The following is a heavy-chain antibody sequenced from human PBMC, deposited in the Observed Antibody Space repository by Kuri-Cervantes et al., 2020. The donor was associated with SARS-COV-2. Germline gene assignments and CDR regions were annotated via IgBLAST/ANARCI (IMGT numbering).Heavy chain of an antibody. J-gene: IGHJ5*02. CDR3: ARHRWFDP. V-gene: IGHV4-61*02. CDR2: IYTSGST. CDR1: GGSISSGSYY. D-gene: IGHD1-14*01. Sequence: SETLSLTCTVSGGSISSGSYYWSWIRQPAGKGLEWIGRIYTSGSTNYNPSLKSRVTISVDTSENQFSLKLSSVTAADTAVYYCARHRWFDPWGQGTLVTVSS.